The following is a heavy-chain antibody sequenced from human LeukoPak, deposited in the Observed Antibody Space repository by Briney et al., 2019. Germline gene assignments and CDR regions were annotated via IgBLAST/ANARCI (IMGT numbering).Heavy chain of an antibody. V-gene: IGHV4-59*01. CDR2: IYYSWST. J-gene: IGHJ4*02. CDR1: GGSISSYY. CDR3: ARGGDYYDSSGYYYDY. D-gene: IGHD3-22*01. Sequence: SETLSLTCTVSGGSISSYYWSWIRQPPGKGLEWIGYIYYSWSTNYNPSLKSRVTISVDTSKNQFSLKLSSVTAADTAVYYCARGGDYYDSSGYYYDYWGQGTLVTVSS.